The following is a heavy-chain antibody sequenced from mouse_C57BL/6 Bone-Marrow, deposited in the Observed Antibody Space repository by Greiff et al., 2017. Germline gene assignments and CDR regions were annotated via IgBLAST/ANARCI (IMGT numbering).Heavy chain of an antibody. D-gene: IGHD1-1*01. CDR3: AKKSDYYGSSPYWYFDV. CDR1: GFSLTSYG. J-gene: IGHJ1*03. Sequence: VQLQQSGPGLVQPSQSLSITCTVSGFSLTSYGVHWVRQSPGKGLEWLGVIWRGGSTDYNAAFMSRLSITKDNSKSQVFFKMNSLQADDTAIYYCAKKSDYYGSSPYWYFDVWGTGTTVTVSS. CDR2: IWRGGST. V-gene: IGHV2-5*01.